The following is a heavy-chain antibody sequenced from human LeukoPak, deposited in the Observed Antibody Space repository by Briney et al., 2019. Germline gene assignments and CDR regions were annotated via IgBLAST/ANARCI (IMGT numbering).Heavy chain of an antibody. D-gene: IGHD4-17*01. CDR3: ARPLAYGDYAFDI. Sequence: GGSLRLSCAASGFTFSDHYMSWIRQAPGKGLESISYISQTGSSIYYADSVEGRFTISRDNAKNSLYLQMNSLRAEDTAVYYCARPLAYGDYAFDIWGQGTMVTVSS. V-gene: IGHV3-11*01. J-gene: IGHJ3*02. CDR2: ISQTGSSI. CDR1: GFTFSDHY.